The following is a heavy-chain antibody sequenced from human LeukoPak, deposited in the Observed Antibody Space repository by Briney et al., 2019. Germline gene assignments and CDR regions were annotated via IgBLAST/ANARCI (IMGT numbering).Heavy chain of an antibody. CDR2: LYSTGTT. D-gene: IGHD2-2*01. CDR1: GFTVSTNY. J-gene: IGHJ4*02. Sequence: GGSLRLSCAVSGFTVSTNYMSWVRQAPGKGLEWVSILYSTGTTYYADSVKGRFTISRDNSKNTLYLQVNSLRAEDTAVYYCARRGDCSSTSCLFFDYWGQGTLVTVSS. CDR3: ARRGDCSSTSCLFFDY. V-gene: IGHV3-66*02.